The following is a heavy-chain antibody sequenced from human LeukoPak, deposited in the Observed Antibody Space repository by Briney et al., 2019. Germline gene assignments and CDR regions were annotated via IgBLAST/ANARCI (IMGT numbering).Heavy chain of an antibody. CDR3: ARDSPTIMTTVTRPNYYYGMDV. CDR2: ISAYNGNT. D-gene: IGHD4-17*01. J-gene: IGHJ6*02. CDR1: GYTFTSYG. V-gene: IGHV1-18*01. Sequence: ASVKVSCKASGYTFTSYGISWVRQAPGQGLEWMGWISAYNGNTNYAQKLQGRVTMTTDTSTSTAYMELRSLRSDDTAVYYCARDSPTIMTTVTRPNYYYGMDVWGQGTTVTVS.